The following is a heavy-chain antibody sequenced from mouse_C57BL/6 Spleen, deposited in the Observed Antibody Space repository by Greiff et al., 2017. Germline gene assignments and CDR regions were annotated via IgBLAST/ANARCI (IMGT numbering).Heavy chain of an antibody. CDR1: GYAFSSSW. J-gene: IGHJ2*01. CDR3: AREGATTGYFDY. Sequence: VKLQESGPELVKPGASVKISCKASGYAFSSSWMNWVKQRPGKGLEWIGRIYPGDGDTNYNGKFKGKATLTADKSSSTAYMQLSSLTSEDSAVYFCAREGATTGYFDYWGQGTTLTVAS. CDR2: IYPGDGDT. D-gene: IGHD1-1*01. V-gene: IGHV1-82*01.